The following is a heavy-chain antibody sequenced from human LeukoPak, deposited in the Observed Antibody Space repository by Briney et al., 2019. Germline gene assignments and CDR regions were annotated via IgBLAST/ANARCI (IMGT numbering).Heavy chain of an antibody. Sequence: GGSLRLSCAASGFTFSSYAMSWVRQAPGKGLEWVSAISGSGGSTYYADSVKGRFTISRDNSKNRLYLQMNSLRAEDTAVYYCAKVPAVLRYFDWLLSDFDYWGQGTLVTVSS. CDR1: GFTFSSYA. V-gene: IGHV3-23*01. J-gene: IGHJ4*02. D-gene: IGHD3-9*01. CDR2: ISGSGGST. CDR3: AKVPAVLRYFDWLLSDFDY.